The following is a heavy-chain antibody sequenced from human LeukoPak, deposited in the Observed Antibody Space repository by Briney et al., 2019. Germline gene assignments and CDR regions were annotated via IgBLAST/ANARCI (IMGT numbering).Heavy chain of an antibody. D-gene: IGHD6-6*01. Sequence: GGSLRLSCAASGFTFSSYSMNWVRQAPGQGLEWVSAISTSSSNIYYADSLKGRFTISRDNAKNSPYMQMNSLRAEDTGVYFCATSAGAAPRGDDWGQETLVTVSS. CDR1: GFTFSSYS. J-gene: IGHJ4*02. CDR2: ISTSSSNI. V-gene: IGHV3-21*01. CDR3: ATSAGAAPRGDD.